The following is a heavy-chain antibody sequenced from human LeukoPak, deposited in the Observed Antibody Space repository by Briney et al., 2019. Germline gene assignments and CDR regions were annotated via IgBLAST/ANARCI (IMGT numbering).Heavy chain of an antibody. CDR2: INQDGTGK. CDR1: GFTFN. Sequence: PGGSLRLSCAASGFTFNISWVRGSPGKGLEWVASINQDGTGKYYVASVKGRFTISRDNAKKSVWLQMTSLRADDTAVYYCARSLWPEDYWGQGTLVTVSS. V-gene: IGHV3-7*01. D-gene: IGHD3-16*01. CDR3: ARSLWPEDY. J-gene: IGHJ4*02.